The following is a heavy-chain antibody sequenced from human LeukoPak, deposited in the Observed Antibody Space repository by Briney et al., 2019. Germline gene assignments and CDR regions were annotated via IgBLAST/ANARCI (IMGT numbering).Heavy chain of an antibody. D-gene: IGHD3-16*02. V-gene: IGHV7-4-1*02. J-gene: IGHJ5*02. CDR3: ARMDDYVWGSYRLKFDP. Sequence: ASVKVSCKASGYTFTSYAMNWVRQAPGQWLEWMGWINTNTGNPTYAQGFTGRFVFSLDTSVSTAYLQISSLKAEDTAVYYCARMDDYVWGSYRLKFDPWGQGTLVTVSS. CDR2: INTNTGNP. CDR1: GYTFTSYA.